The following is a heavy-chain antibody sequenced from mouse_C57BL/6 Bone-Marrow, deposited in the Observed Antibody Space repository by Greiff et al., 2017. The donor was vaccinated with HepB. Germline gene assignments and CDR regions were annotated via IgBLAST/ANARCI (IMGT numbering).Heavy chain of an antibody. V-gene: IGHV1-47*01. J-gene: IGHJ1*03. CDR2: FHPYNDDT. CDR3: ARRVYDYDWYFDV. Sequence: QVQLKESGAELVKPGASVKMSCKASGYTFTTYPIEWMKQNHGKSLEWIGNFHPYNDDTKYNEKFKGKATLTVDKSSSTVYLELSRLTSDDSAVYYCARRVYDYDWYFDVWGTGTTVTVSS. CDR1: GYTFTTYP. D-gene: IGHD2-4*01.